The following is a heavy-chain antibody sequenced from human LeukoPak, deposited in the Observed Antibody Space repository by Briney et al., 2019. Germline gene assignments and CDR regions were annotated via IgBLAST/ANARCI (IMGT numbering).Heavy chain of an antibody. CDR3: VRDDPGVQQERRLSPFDI. CDR2: ISGSDGST. D-gene: IGHD1-1*01. V-gene: IGHV3-23*01. CDR1: GFTFSSYA. J-gene: IGHJ3*02. Sequence: GGSLRLSCAASGFTFSSYAMSWVRQAPGKGLEWVSGISGSDGSTNYADSVKGRFTISRENSKNTLYLQMNSLRVEDTALYYCVRDDPGVQQERRLSPFDIWGQGTMVTVSS.